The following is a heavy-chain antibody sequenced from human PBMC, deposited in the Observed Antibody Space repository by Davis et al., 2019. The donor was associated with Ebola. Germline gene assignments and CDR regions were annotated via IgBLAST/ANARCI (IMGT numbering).Heavy chain of an antibody. CDR2: INYRGDT. CDR1: GASVTSSGYY. V-gene: IGHV4-39*07. D-gene: IGHD3-3*01. CDR3: ARLDYDFWSGYYSSGWFDP. J-gene: IGHJ5*02. Sequence: MPSETLSLTCIVSGASVTSSGYYWGWIRQPPGKGLEWIASINYRGDTFYNPSLKSRVTISVDTSKNQFSLKLSSVTAADTAVYYCARLDYDFWSGYYSSGWFDPWGQGTLVTVSS.